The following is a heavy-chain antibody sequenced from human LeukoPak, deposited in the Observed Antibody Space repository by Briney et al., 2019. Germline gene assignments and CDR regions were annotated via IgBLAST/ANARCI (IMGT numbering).Heavy chain of an antibody. CDR2: INHSGST. J-gene: IGHJ4*02. CDR1: GGSFSGYY. V-gene: IGHV4-34*01. CDR3: AREESSWYYFDY. D-gene: IGHD6-13*01. Sequence: SETLSLTCAVYGGSFSGYYWSWIRQPPGKGLEWIGEINHSGSTNYNPSLKSRVTISVDTSKNQFSLKLSSVTAADTAVYYCAREESSWYYFDYWGQGTLVTVSS.